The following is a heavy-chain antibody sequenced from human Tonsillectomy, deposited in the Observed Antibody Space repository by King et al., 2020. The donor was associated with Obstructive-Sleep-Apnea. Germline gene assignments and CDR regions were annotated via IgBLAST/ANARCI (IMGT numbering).Heavy chain of an antibody. CDR2: IYHGRST. V-gene: IGHV4-4*02. CDR3: ARIASGYAHFDY. D-gene: IGHD3-22*01. CDR1: GGSVSSGNW. J-gene: IGHJ4*02. Sequence: VQLQESGPGLVKPSGTLSLTCAVSGGSVSSGNWWTWVRQSPGKGLEWIGEIYHGRSTNYNPSLKSGVTISADNSKNHFFLRLTSVTAADTAVYYCARIASGYAHFDYWGLGTLVTVSS.